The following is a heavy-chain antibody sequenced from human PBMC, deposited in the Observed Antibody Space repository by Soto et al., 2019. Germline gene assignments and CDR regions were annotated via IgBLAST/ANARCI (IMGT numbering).Heavy chain of an antibody. D-gene: IGHD2-2*01. V-gene: IGHV1-18*01. CDR1: GYTFNSYG. Sequence: ASVKVSCKASGYTFNSYGIMWVRQAPGQGLEWTGWITTYNVNTQYAQKFQGRVTLTTDTFTSTVYMELRSLRSDDTAVYYCARVICVGFCSSTSSRIVYSDHWGQGALVTVSS. CDR3: ARVICVGFCSSTSSRIVYSDH. J-gene: IGHJ4*02. CDR2: ITTYNVNT.